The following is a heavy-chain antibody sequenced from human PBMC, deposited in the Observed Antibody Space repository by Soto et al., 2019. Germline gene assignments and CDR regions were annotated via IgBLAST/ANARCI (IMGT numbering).Heavy chain of an antibody. D-gene: IGHD1-7*01. CDR3: AKVLTGTTFWSYGMDV. J-gene: IGHJ6*02. V-gene: IGHV3-30*18. Sequence: GGSLRLSCAASGFTFSSYGMHWVRQAPGKGLEWVAVISYDGSNKYYADSVKGRFTISRDNSKNTLYLQMNSLRAEDTAVYYCAKVLTGTTFWSYGMDVWGQGTTVTVSS. CDR2: ISYDGSNK. CDR1: GFTFSSYG.